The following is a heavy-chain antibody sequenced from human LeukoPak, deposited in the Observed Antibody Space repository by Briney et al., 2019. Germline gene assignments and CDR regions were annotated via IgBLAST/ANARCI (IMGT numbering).Heavy chain of an antibody. CDR1: RFTFSSYS. CDR3: AKDAYVMAVAGSPLDY. V-gene: IGHV3-21*01. Sequence: GGSLRLSCAASRFTFSSYSMNWVRQAPGKGLEWVSSISSTGSYIYYADSVKGRFTISRDKPKNTLYLQMNSLRPEDTAVYYCAKDAYVMAVAGSPLDYWGQGTLVTVSS. CDR2: ISSTGSYI. D-gene: IGHD6-19*01. J-gene: IGHJ4*02.